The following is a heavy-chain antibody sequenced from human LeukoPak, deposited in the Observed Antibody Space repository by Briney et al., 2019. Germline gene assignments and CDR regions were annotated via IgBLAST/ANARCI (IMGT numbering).Heavy chain of an antibody. J-gene: IGHJ3*02. CDR2: IYTSGST. Sequence: SETLSLTCTVSGGSISSYYWSWIRQPAGKGLEWIGRIYTSGSTNYNPSLKSRVTMSVDTSKNQFSLKLSSVTAADTAVYDCARFYTTDPEDAFDIWGRGTMVTVSS. CDR3: ARFYTTDPEDAFDI. V-gene: IGHV4-4*07. D-gene: IGHD1-14*01. CDR1: GGSISSYY.